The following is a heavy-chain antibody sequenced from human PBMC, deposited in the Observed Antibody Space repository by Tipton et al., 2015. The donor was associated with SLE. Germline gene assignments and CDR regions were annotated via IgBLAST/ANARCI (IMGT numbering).Heavy chain of an antibody. CDR2: IYYSGGT. D-gene: IGHD3-9*01. CDR1: GGSISSSSYY. CDR3: ASFDVSFI. V-gene: IGHV4-39*01. Sequence: LRLSCTVSGGSISSSSYYWGWIRQPPGKGLEWIGSIYYSGGTYYNPSLKSRVTISVDTSKNQFSLKLSSVTAADTAVYYCASFDVSFIWGQGTMVTVSS. J-gene: IGHJ3*02.